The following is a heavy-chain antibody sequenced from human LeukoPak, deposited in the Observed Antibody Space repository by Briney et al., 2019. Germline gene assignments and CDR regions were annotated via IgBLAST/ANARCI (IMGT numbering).Heavy chain of an antibody. J-gene: IGHJ4*02. V-gene: IGHV3-21*01. CDR1: GFTFSSYS. Sequence: GGSLRLSCAASGFTFSSYSMNWVRQAPGKGLEWVSSISSSSYIYYADSVKGRFTISRDNAKNSLYLQMNSLRAEDTAVYYCARESPDSSSFDYWGQGTLVTVSS. CDR3: ARESPDSSSFDY. CDR2: ISSSSYI. D-gene: IGHD6-19*01.